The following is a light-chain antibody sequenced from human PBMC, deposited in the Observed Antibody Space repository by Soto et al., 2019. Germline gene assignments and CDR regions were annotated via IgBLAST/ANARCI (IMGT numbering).Light chain of an antibody. J-gene: IGKJ5*01. Sequence: DIQMTQSPSSLSASVGDRIIITCRASQSISNYLSWYQQRPGTAPKLLIYAASSFQSGVPSRFSGSGSGTDFTLTINSLQPEDFATYFCQQRYTTPITFGQGTRLEIK. CDR2: AAS. CDR1: QSISNY. CDR3: QQRYTTPIT. V-gene: IGKV1-39*01.